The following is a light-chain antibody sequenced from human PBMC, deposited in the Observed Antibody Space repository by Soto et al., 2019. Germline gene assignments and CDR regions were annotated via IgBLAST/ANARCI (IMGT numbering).Light chain of an antibody. CDR3: QQRSDWPRGT. CDR1: QSVSRH. CDR2: DAS. J-gene: IGKJ2*01. V-gene: IGKV3-11*01. Sequence: EIVLTQSPATLSLSPGERATLSCRASQSVSRHLAWYQQKPGQAPRLLIYDASNRATGIPARFSGSGSGTDFPLTISSLEPEDFAVYYCQQRSDWPRGTFGQGTKLEI.